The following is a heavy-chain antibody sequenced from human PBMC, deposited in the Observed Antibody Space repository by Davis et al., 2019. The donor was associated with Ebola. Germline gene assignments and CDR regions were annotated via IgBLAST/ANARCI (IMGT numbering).Heavy chain of an antibody. J-gene: IGHJ4*02. Sequence: GGSLRLSCAASGFIFGSYEMIWVRQAPGKGLEWVSYIGSSGSTVYNADSVKGRFTISRDNAKNSLYLQMNSLRAEDTAVYYCARLGYSSSWYTFDYWGQGTLVTVSS. CDR3: ARLGYSSSWYTFDY. CDR2: IGSSGSTV. D-gene: IGHD6-13*01. CDR1: GFIFGSYE. V-gene: IGHV3-48*03.